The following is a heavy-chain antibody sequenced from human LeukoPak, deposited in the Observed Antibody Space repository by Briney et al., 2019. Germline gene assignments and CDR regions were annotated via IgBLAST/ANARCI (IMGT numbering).Heavy chain of an antibody. D-gene: IGHD6-13*01. CDR1: GFTVSSSY. CDR2: IYSGGST. J-gene: IGHJ4*02. V-gene: IGHV3-66*01. CDR3: ASPIDGYSSSWYSIDY. Sequence: PGGSLRLSCAASGFTVSSSYMSWVRQAPGKGLEWVSVIYSGGSTYYADSVKGRFTISRDNSKNTLYLQMNSLRAEDTAVYYCASPIDGYSSSWYSIDYWGQGTLVTVSS.